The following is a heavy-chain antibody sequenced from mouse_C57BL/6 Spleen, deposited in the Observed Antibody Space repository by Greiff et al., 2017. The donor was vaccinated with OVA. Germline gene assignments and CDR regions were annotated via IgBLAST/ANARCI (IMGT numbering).Heavy chain of an antibody. CDR1: GYAFSSSW. CDR3: ARESDGHWGY. D-gene: IGHD2-3*01. CDR2: IYPGDGDT. V-gene: IGHV1-82*01. J-gene: IGHJ2*01. Sequence: QVQLQQSGPELVKPGASVKISCKASGYAFSSSWMNWVKQRPGKGLEWIGRIYPGDGDTNYNGKFKGKATLTADKSSSTAYMQLSSLTSEDSAVYFCARESDGHWGYWGQGTTLTVSS.